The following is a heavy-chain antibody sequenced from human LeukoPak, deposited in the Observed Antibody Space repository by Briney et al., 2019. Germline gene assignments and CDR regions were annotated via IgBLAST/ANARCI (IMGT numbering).Heavy chain of an antibody. V-gene: IGHV4-39*01. CDR2: IYYSGST. CDR1: GGSISSSSYY. CDR3: ARQPPFKVVAASFDY. J-gene: IGHJ4*02. Sequence: SETLSLTCTVSGGSISSSSYYWGWIRQPPGKGLEWIVSIYYSGSTYYNPSLKSRVTISVDTSKNQFSLKLSSVTAADTAVYYCARQPPFKVVAASFDYWGQGTLATVSS. D-gene: IGHD2-15*01.